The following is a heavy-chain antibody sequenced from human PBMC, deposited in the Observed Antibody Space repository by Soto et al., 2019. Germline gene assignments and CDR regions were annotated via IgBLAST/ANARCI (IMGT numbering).Heavy chain of an antibody. J-gene: IGHJ5*02. CDR3: ARVFSDSRSFFAP. CDR1: GGSISSGGYY. CDR2: IYYSGRT. Sequence: PSETLSLTCTVSGGSISSGGYYWSWIRQHPGKGLEWIGYIYYSGRTNYNPSLKSRVTISVDTSKNQFSLKLNSVTAADTAVYYCARVFSDSRSFFAPWGQGTLVTVSS. D-gene: IGHD6-13*01. V-gene: IGHV4-31*03.